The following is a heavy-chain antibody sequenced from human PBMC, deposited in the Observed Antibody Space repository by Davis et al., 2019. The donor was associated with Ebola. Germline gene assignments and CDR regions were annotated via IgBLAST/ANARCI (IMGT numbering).Heavy chain of an antibody. CDR1: GGSISSGIYS. CDR3: ARDKAQSYYGSPAYNYYYSGVDV. D-gene: IGHD3-22*01. V-gene: IGHV4-30-2*01. Sequence: SETLSLTCAVSGGSISSGIYSWNWIRQPPGKGLEWIGYIFHNGNAYYNPSLESRVTMSLDMPKQQFSLNLSSVTAADTAMYFCARDKAQSYYGSPAYNYYYSGVDVWGQGTTVIVSS. J-gene: IGHJ6*02. CDR2: IFHNGNA.